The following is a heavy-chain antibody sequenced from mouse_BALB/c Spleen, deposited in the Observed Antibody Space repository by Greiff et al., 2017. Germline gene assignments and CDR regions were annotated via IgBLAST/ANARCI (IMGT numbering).Heavy chain of an antibody. CDR2: INPSNGRT. V-gene: IGHV1S81*02. Sequence: VQLQQPGAELVKPGASVKLSCKASGYTFTSYWMHWVKQRPGQGLEWIGEINPSNGRTNYNEKFKSKATLTVDKSSSTAYMQLSSLTSEDSAVYYCARSPITTVVNYAMDYWGQGTSVTVSS. CDR1: GYTFTSYW. J-gene: IGHJ4*01. D-gene: IGHD1-1*01. CDR3: ARSPITTVVNYAMDY.